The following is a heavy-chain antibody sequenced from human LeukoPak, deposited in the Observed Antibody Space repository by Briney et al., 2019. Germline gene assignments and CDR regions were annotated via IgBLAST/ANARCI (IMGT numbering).Heavy chain of an antibody. CDR2: IRSKAYGGTT. V-gene: IGHV3-49*04. J-gene: IGHJ6*03. CDR1: GFTFGDYA. CDR3: TPNIVVVPAAHYYYYMDV. Sequence: PGGSLRLSCTASGFTFGDYAMSWVRQAPGKGLEWVGFIRSKAYGGTTEYAASVKGRFTISRDDSKSIAYLQMNSLKTEDTAVYYCTPNIVVVPAAHYYYYMDVWGKGTTVTVSS. D-gene: IGHD2-2*01.